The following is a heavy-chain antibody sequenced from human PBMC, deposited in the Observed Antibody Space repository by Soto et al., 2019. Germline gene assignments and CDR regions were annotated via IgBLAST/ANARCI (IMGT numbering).Heavy chain of an antibody. Sequence: SETLSLTCTVSGGSISSYYWSWIRQSPGKGLEWIGYIYYSGSTNYNPSLKSRVTISVDTSKNQFSLKLSSVTAADTAVYYCASTRGKWELPPYNWFDPCGQGTLVTVSS. CDR1: GGSISSYY. CDR2: IYYSGST. J-gene: IGHJ5*02. D-gene: IGHD1-26*01. V-gene: IGHV4-59*01. CDR3: ASTRGKWELPPYNWFDP.